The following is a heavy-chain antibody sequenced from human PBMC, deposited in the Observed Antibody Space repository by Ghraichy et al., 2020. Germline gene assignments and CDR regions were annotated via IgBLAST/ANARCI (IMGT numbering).Heavy chain of an antibody. J-gene: IGHJ4*02. V-gene: IGHV3-30*03. CDR1: GFTFSSYG. D-gene: IGHD6-6*01. CDR3: AAIAARPIMGDY. Sequence: GSLRLSCAASGFTFSSYGMHWVRQAPGKGLEWVAVISYDGSNKYYADSVKGRFTISRDNSKNTLYLQMNSLRAEDTAVYYCAAIAARPIMGDYWGQGTLVTVSS. CDR2: ISYDGSNK.